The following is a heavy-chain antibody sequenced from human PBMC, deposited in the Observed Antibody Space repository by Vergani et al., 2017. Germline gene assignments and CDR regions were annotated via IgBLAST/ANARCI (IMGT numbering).Heavy chain of an antibody. CDR2: ISYDRSNK. Sequence: QVQLVETGGGVVQPGGSLRLYCATSGVTFSSYAMHWVRQAPGKGLVWVAVISYDRSNKYYADSVKGRFTISRDNSKNTLYLQMNSLRAEDTAVYHCARDPCRGYDYYYMDVWGKGTTVTVSS. J-gene: IGHJ6*03. CDR1: GVTFSSYA. V-gene: IGHV3-30-3*01. CDR3: ARDPCRGYDYYYMDV.